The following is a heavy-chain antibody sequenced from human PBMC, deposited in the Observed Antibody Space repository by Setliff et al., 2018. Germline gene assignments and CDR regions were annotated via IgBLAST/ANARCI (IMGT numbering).Heavy chain of an antibody. CDR1: GGSFSGYY. CDR3: ARGGGYGSGGSFHNAPFDY. J-gene: IGHJ4*02. D-gene: IGHD3-10*01. CDR2: INHSGST. V-gene: IGHV4-34*01. Sequence: PSETLSLTCAVYGGSFSGYYWSWIRQPPGKGLEWIGEINHSGSTNYNPSLKSRVTISVDTSKNQFSLKLSSVTAADTAVYYCARGGGYGSGGSFHNAPFDYWGQGMLVTVS.